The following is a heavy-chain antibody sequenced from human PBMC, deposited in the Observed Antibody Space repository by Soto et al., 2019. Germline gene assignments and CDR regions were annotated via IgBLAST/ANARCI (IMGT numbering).Heavy chain of an antibody. D-gene: IGHD3-22*01. CDR3: ATDHYYDSSGYASGHAFDI. Sequence: ASVKVSCKVSGYTLTELSMHWVRQAPGKGLEWMGGFDPEDGETIYAQKFQGRVTMTEDTSTDTAYMELSSLRSEDTDVYYCATDHYYDSSGYASGHAFDIWGQGTMVTV. J-gene: IGHJ3*02. V-gene: IGHV1-24*01. CDR2: FDPEDGET. CDR1: GYTLTELS.